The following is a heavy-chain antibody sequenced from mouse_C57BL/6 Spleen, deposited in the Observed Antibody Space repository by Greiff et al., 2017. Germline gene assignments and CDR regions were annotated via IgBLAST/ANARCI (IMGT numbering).Heavy chain of an antibody. CDR1: GYAFSSSW. CDR2: IYPGDGDT. CDR3: AREDYSQFAY. J-gene: IGHJ3*01. V-gene: IGHV1-82*01. Sequence: VQLKQSGPELVKPGASVKISCKASGYAFSSSWMNWVKQRPGKGLEWIGRIYPGDGDTNYNGKFKGKATLTADKSSSTAYMQLSSLTSEDSAVYFCAREDYSQFAYWGQGTLVTVSA. D-gene: IGHD2-12*01.